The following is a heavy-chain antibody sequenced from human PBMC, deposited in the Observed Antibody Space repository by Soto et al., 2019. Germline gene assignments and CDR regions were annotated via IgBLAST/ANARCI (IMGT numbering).Heavy chain of an antibody. Sequence: QVQLVQSGAEVKEPGASVTVSCRASGDRFTDYYMHWVRQAPGQGLEWMGWINPNSGVTKYAQKFQGWVTMTRDTSIRTVYVPLGRSRFDDTAIYYCARGRGGATATLDDYYFDMAVWGTGPTVTVSS. D-gene: IGHD5-12*01. J-gene: IGHJ6*03. V-gene: IGHV1-2*04. CDR1: GDRFTDYY. CDR2: INPNSGVT. CDR3: ARGRGGATATLDDYYFDMAV.